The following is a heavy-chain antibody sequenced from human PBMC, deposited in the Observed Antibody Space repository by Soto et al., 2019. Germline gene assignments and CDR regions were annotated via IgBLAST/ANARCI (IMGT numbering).Heavy chain of an antibody. CDR3: ARDGGLAAAGTWWFDP. CDR2: SHYSGNT. J-gene: IGHJ5*02. Sequence: PSETLSLTCTVSGGSINNYYWTWIRQPPGKGLEWIGYSHYSGNTNFNPSLKSRVTISIDTSKNQFSLRMSSVTAADTAVYYCARDGGLAAAGTWWFDPWGQGTLVTVSS. V-gene: IGHV4-59*01. D-gene: IGHD6-13*01. CDR1: GGSINNYY.